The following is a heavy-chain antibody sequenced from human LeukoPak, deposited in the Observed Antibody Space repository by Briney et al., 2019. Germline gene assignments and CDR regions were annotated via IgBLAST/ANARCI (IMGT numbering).Heavy chain of an antibody. Sequence: GGSLRLSCAASGFTFSSYSMNWVRQAPGKGLEWVSSISSSSSYIYYADSVKGRFTISRDNAKNSLYLQMNSLRAEDTAVYYCAKAPTLYCSSTSCPVVADWGQGTLVTVSS. J-gene: IGHJ4*02. V-gene: IGHV3-21*04. CDR2: ISSSSSYI. CDR1: GFTFSSYS. CDR3: AKAPTLYCSSTSCPVVAD. D-gene: IGHD2-2*01.